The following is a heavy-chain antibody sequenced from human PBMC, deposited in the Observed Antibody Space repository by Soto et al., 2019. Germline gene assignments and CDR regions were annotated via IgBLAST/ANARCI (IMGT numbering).Heavy chain of an antibody. D-gene: IGHD2-21*01. V-gene: IGHV3-7*01. J-gene: IGHJ5*02. CDR1: GFTFSNYW. CDR2: IKQDGSES. Sequence: GGSLRLSCAASGFTFSNYWMSWVRQAPGKWLEWVANIKQDGSESNYADSVKGRFAISRDNAENSLYLQMTSLRAEDTAVYYCASARHIGPWGQGXLVTVHS. CDR3: ASARHIGP.